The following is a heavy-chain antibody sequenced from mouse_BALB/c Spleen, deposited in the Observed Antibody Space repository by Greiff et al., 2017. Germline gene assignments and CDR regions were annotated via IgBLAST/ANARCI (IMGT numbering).Heavy chain of an antibody. CDR2: INPSTGYT. Sequence: QVHVKQSGAELAKPGASVKMSCKASGYTFTSYWMHWVKQRPGQGLEWIGYINPSTGYTEYNQKFKDKATLTADKSSSTAYMQLSSLTSEDSAVYYCAPTVVAKGTAMDYWGQGTSVTVSS. V-gene: IGHV1-7*01. J-gene: IGHJ4*01. D-gene: IGHD1-1*01. CDR1: GYTFTSYW. CDR3: APTVVAKGTAMDY.